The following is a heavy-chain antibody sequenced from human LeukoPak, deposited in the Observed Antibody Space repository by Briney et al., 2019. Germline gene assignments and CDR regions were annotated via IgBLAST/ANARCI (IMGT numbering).Heavy chain of an antibody. Sequence: GGSLRLSCAASGFTFSSYWMSWVRQAPGKGLEWVANIKQDGSEKYYVGSVRGRFTISRDNAKNSLYLQMNSLRAEDTAVYYCARRRCGDFYYYYGVDVWGQGTTVTVSS. CDR2: IKQDGSEK. D-gene: IGHD2-21*01. V-gene: IGHV3-7*01. CDR3: ARRRCGDFYYYYGVDV. CDR1: GFTFSSYW. J-gene: IGHJ6*02.